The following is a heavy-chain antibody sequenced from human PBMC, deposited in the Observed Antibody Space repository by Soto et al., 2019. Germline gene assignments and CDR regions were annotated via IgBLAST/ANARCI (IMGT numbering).Heavy chain of an antibody. D-gene: IGHD3-3*01. Sequence: GGSLRLSCAASGFTFSSYAMHWVRQAPGKGLEWVAVISYDGSNKYYADSVKGRFTISRDNSKNTLYLQMNSLRAEDTAVYYCAKVAIFGVVINYYMDVWGKGTTVTVSS. V-gene: IGHV3-30-3*01. CDR1: GFTFSSYA. CDR2: ISYDGSNK. J-gene: IGHJ6*03. CDR3: AKVAIFGVVINYYMDV.